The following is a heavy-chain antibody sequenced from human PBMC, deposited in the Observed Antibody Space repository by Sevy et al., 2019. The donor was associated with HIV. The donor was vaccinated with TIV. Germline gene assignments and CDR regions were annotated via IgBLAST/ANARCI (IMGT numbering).Heavy chain of an antibody. V-gene: IGHV3-74*01. Sequence: GGSLRLSCAASGFTFSSYWMHWVRQAPGKGLVWVSRINSDGSSTSYADSVKGRFTISRDNAKNTLYLQMNSLRAEDTAVYHCAREATYYDFWSGRLDYWGQGILVTVSS. D-gene: IGHD3-3*01. CDR1: GFTFSSYW. J-gene: IGHJ4*02. CDR3: AREATYYDFWSGRLDY. CDR2: INSDGSST.